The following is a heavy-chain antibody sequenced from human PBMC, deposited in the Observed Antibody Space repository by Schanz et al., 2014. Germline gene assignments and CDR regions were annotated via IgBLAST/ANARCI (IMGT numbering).Heavy chain of an antibody. Sequence: EVQLVESGGGLVKPGGSLRLSCAASGFTFSSYSMNWVRQAPGKGLEWLSSISSSSSYIYYADSVKGRFTISRDNAKNSLYLQKNSLRAEETAVYYCEKVITLAYSGGDCYSGGYFELWGRGTLVTVSS. CDR2: ISSSSSYI. J-gene: IGHJ2*01. CDR1: GFTFSSYS. V-gene: IGHV3-21*01. D-gene: IGHD2-21*01. CDR3: EKVITLAYSGGDCYSGGYFEL.